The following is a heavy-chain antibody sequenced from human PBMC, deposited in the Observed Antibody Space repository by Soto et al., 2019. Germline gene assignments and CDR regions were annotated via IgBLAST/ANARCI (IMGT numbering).Heavy chain of an antibody. Sequence: EVQLVESGGGLIQPGGSLRLSCAASGFTVSSNYMSWVRQAPGKGLEWVSVIYSGGSTYYADSVKGRFTISRDNSKNTLYLQMNSLRAEDTAVYYCARDSLEAAGTRYYSYGMDVWGQGTTVTVSS. CDR1: GFTVSSNY. J-gene: IGHJ6*02. CDR3: ARDSLEAAGTRYYSYGMDV. CDR2: IYSGGST. D-gene: IGHD6-13*01. V-gene: IGHV3-53*01.